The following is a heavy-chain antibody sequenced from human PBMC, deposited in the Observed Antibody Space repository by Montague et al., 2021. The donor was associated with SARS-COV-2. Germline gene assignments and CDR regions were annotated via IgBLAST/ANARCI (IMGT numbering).Heavy chain of an antibody. CDR3: AGGYGSGSYSS. CDR1: GGSITGYY. CDR2: IYDGGAV. D-gene: IGHD3-10*01. J-gene: IGHJ4*02. V-gene: IGHV4-59*12. Sequence: SETLSLTCTVSGGSITGYYWSWLRRSPGKGLEWIAHIYDGGAVNYNPSLKSRATMSVDTSRKQFSLKLTPVTAADTAVYYRAGGYGSGSYSSWGQGTLVTVSS.